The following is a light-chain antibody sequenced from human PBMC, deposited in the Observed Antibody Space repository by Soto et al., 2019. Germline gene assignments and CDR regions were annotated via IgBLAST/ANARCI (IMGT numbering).Light chain of an antibody. CDR1: SSDVGGYNY. CDR3: CSYAGSFAV. Sequence: QSALTQPRSVSGSPGQSVTISCTGTSSDVGGYNYVSWYQQHPGKAPKLMIYDVSKRPSGVPDRFSGSKSGNTASLTISGLQAEDEADYYCCSYAGSFAVFGGGTQL. CDR2: DVS. J-gene: IGLJ7*01. V-gene: IGLV2-11*01.